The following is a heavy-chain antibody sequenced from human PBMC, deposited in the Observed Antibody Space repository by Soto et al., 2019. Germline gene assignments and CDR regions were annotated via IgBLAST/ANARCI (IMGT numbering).Heavy chain of an antibody. J-gene: IGHJ6*02. V-gene: IGHV4-30-2*01. CDR1: NGSVSSGTYS. CDR2: IYYSGTT. CDR3: ARGHYYYGMDV. Sequence: SETLSLTCTVSNGSVSSGTYSWSWVRQPPGKGLEWIGYIYYSGTTYYTPSLKSRLTMSMGRANDHFSLNLTSVTAADTAVYFCARGHYYYGMDVWGQGITVTVSS.